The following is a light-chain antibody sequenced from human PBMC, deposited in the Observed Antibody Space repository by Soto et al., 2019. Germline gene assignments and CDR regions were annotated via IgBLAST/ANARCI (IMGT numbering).Light chain of an antibody. V-gene: IGKV1-5*01. CDR3: QQYDSYSPLT. J-gene: IGKJ4*01. Sequence: EIKMTQSAATLPASIGDRVTMTCRASQSISKWLAWYQQKPGTAPKLLIYDASNLESGVPSRFSGSGSGTEFTLTIRSLQPDDFATYYCQQYDSYSPLTFGGGTKV. CDR1: QSISKW. CDR2: DAS.